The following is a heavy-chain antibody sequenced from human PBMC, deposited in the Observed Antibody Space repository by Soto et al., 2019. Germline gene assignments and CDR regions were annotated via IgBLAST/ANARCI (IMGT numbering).Heavy chain of an antibody. D-gene: IGHD2-21*01. Sequence: PWGSLRLSCAASGFTFSNYGMHWFRQAPGKGLEWVAVIWYDGNNKYYADSVKGRFTISRDNSNNTLYVQMTSLRAEDTAVYYCARGLHCFSEDWGQGRLVTV. V-gene: IGHV3-33*01. J-gene: IGHJ4*02. CDR1: GFTFSNYG. CDR2: IWYDGNNK. CDR3: ARGLHCFSED.